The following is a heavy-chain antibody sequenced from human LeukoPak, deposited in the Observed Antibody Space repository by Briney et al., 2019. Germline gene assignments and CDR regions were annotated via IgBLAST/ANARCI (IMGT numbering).Heavy chain of an antibody. D-gene: IGHD5-24*01. Sequence: GGSLRLSCVASGFTFSSYGVSWVRQATGKGLEWVSVISGSGRSTDYADSVKGRFTISRDNSKDTVYLQMNSLRAEDAAVYYCAKDIRAQLWRTYYYGMDVWGQGTTVTVSS. J-gene: IGHJ6*02. V-gene: IGHV3-23*01. CDR2: ISGSGRST. CDR1: GFTFSSYG. CDR3: AKDIRAQLWRTYYYGMDV.